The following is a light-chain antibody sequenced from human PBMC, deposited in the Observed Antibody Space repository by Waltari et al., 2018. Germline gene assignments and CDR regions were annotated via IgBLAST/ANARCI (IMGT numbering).Light chain of an antibody. J-gene: IGLJ1*01. CDR1: SSNIGAGYD. CDR2: GNS. CDR3: QSYDSSLSGYV. Sequence: QSVLTQPPSVSGAPGQRVTISCTGSSSNIGAGYDVHRSKQLPGTTPKLLIYGNSNRPAGCPDRFSGSESGTSAALAITGLQAEDEADYYCQSYDSSLSGYVFGTGTKVTVL. V-gene: IGLV1-40*01.